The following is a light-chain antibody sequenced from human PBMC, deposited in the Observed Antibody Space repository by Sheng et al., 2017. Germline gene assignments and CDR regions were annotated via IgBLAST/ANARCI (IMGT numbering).Light chain of an antibody. CDR2: DNN. J-gene: IGLJ1*01. CDR1: SSNIGAGYD. CDR3: SSYADSKNLRV. V-gene: IGLV1-40*01. Sequence: QSVLTQPPSVSGAPGQRVTISCTGSSSNIGAGYDVHWYQQLPGTAPKLVIYDNNNRPSGVPARFSGSKSGNTASLTVSGLQAEDEADYYCSSYADSKNLRVFGTGTKVTVL.